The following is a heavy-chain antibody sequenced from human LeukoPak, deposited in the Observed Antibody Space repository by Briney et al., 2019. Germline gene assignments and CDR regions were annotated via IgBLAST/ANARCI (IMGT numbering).Heavy chain of an antibody. D-gene: IGHD6-6*01. V-gene: IGHV4-34*01. CDR2: INHSGST. J-gene: IGHJ3*01. Sequence: SETLSLTCAVYGGSFSGYYWSWIRQPPGKGLEWIGEINHSGSTNYNPSLKSRVTISVDTSKNQFSLKLRSVTAADTAVYYCARHSSSLDWGQGTMVTVSS. CDR3: ARHSSSLD. CDR1: GGSFSGYY.